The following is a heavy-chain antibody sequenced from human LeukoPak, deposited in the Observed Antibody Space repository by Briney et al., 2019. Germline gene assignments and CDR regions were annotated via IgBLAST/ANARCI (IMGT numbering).Heavy chain of an antibody. D-gene: IGHD3-3*01. J-gene: IGHJ6*02. CDR2: INHSGST. Sequence: SETLSLTCTVSGGSISSYNWNWIRQPPGKGLEWIGEINHSGSTNYNPSLKSRVTISVDTSKNQSSLQLSSVTAPDTAVYYCARGRYDFWSGYYTPEYYYYGMDVWGQGTTVTVSS. CDR3: ARGRYDFWSGYYTPEYYYYGMDV. V-gene: IGHV4-34*01. CDR1: GGSISSYN.